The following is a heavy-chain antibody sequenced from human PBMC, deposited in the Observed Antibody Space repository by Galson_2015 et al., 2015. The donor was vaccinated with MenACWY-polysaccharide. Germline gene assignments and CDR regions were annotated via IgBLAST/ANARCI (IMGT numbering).Heavy chain of an antibody. CDR2: IYPGDSDT. D-gene: IGHD3-10*01. CDR1: GYSFTNYW. V-gene: IGHV5-51*01. CDR3: ARIYLDSGSYYRWKCLDY. J-gene: IGHJ4*02. Sequence: QSGAEVKKPGESLKISCKGSGYSFTNYWIGWVRQMPGRGLEWMGIIYPGDSDTRYSPSFQGQVTISADKSTSTAYLQWSSLKASDTAMYYCARIYLDSGSYYRWKCLDYSGQGTLVTVSS.